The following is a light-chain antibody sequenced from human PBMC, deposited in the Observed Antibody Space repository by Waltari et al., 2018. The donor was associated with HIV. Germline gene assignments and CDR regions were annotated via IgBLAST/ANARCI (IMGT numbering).Light chain of an antibody. Sequence: QSALTQPASVSGSPGQSITISCSGTDVGYYNLVSWYQHHPGKVSKLIIYEVSKRPSGVSNRCSGSKAGDMASLTISGLQAEDEAEYHCCSYAGSRTLVFGTGTTVTVL. CDR1: DVGYYNL. J-gene: IGLJ1*01. CDR2: EVS. V-gene: IGLV2-23*02. CDR3: CSYAGSRTLV.